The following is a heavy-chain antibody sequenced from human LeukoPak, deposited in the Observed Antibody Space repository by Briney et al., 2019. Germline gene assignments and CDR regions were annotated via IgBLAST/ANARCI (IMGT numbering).Heavy chain of an antibody. V-gene: IGHV4-38-2*02. CDR1: GFTFSIYG. CDR2: IFHSGST. D-gene: IGHD3-3*01. CDR3: ARDHYLFSPVNYFAP. Sequence: GSLRLSCAASGFTFSIYGMGWVRQAPGKGLEWIASIFHSGSTNYNPSLKGRATISVDTSKNQFSLKLRSVTAADTAVYYCARDHYLFSPVNYFAPWGQGTLVTVST. J-gene: IGHJ5*02.